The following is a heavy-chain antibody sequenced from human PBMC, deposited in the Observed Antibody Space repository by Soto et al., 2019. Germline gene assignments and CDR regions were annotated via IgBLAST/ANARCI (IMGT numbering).Heavy chain of an antibody. V-gene: IGHV4-31*03. J-gene: IGHJ5*02. CDR1: GGSISSGGYY. CDR2: IYYSGST. Sequence: SETLSLTCTVSGGSISSGGYYWSWIRQHPGKGLEWIGYIYYSGSTYYNPSLKSRVTISVDTSKNQFSLKPSSVTAADTAVYYCARERGVPNWFDPWGQGTLVTVSS. CDR3: ARERGVPNWFDP.